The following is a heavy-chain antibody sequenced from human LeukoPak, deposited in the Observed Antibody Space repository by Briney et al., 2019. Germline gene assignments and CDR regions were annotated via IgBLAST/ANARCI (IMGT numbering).Heavy chain of an antibody. V-gene: IGHV3-48*01. Sequence: GGSLRLSCVGSGFIFSSYSMNWVRQAPGKGLEWVSYISSSSTIYYADSVKGRFTISRDNAKNSLYLQMNSLRAGDTAVYYCASSSYYDFWSGYTVNYWGQGTLVTVSS. CDR3: ASSSYYDFWSGYTVNY. D-gene: IGHD3-3*01. CDR1: GFIFSSYS. CDR2: ISSSSTI. J-gene: IGHJ4*02.